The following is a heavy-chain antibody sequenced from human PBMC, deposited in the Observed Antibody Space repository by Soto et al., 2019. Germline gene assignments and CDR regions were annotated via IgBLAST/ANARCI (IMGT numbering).Heavy chain of an antibody. CDR2: ISWNSGSI. V-gene: IGHV3-9*01. Sequence: EVQLVESGGGLVQPGRSLRLSCAASGFTFDDYAMHWVRQAPGKGLEWVSGISWNSGSIGYADSVKGRFTISRDNANNSLYLQMNSLRAEDTALYYCAKSSDPGIAAAGTDYWGQGTLVTVSS. D-gene: IGHD6-13*01. CDR1: GFTFDDYA. CDR3: AKSSDPGIAAAGTDY. J-gene: IGHJ4*02.